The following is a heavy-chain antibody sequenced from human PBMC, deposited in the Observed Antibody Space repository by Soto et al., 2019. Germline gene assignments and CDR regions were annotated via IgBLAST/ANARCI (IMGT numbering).Heavy chain of an antibody. CDR1: GGSISSSSYY. J-gene: IGHJ4*02. CDR3: ARDYRWLEIGY. V-gene: IGHV4-39*01. Sequence: QLQLQESGPGLVKPSETLSLTCTVSGGSISSSSYYWGWIRQPPGKGLEWIGSIYYSGSTYYNPSLKSRVTISVDTSKNQFSLKLSSVTAADTAVYYCARDYRWLEIGYWGQGTLVTVSS. D-gene: IGHD6-19*01. CDR2: IYYSGST.